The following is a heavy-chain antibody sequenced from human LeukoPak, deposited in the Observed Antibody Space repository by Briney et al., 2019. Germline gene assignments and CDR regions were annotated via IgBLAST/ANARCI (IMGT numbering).Heavy chain of an antibody. D-gene: IGHD1-14*01. CDR2: IHNSGRT. Sequence: SETLSLTCTVSGDSISSYYWSWIRQSPGKGLEWIGYIHNSGRTNYNPSLKSRVTGFVDTSKNQVSLRLSSVTAADTAVYYCARHGTISSESYFDYWGQGALVTVSS. J-gene: IGHJ4*02. V-gene: IGHV4-59*08. CDR1: GDSISSYY. CDR3: ARHGTISSESYFDY.